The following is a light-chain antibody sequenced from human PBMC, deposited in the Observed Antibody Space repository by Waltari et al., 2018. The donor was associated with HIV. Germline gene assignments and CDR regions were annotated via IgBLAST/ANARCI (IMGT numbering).Light chain of an antibody. J-gene: IGLJ3*02. CDR1: SSNIGNNY. CDR2: DNH. V-gene: IGLV1-51*01. Sequence: QSVLTQPPSVSAAPGQKVTISCSGSSSNIGNNYVSWFQQLPGTAPKLLIYDNHKLPSGIPDRFSASRSGTSATLAVTGLQIGDEADYYCGTWDTSLTAGVFGGGTKLTVL. CDR3: GTWDTSLTAGV.